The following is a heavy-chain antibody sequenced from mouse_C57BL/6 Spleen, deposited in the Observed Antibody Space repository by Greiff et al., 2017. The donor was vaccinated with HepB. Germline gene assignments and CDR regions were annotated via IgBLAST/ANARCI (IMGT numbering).Heavy chain of an antibody. CDR2: IRNKANGYTT. D-gene: IGHD2-5*01. Sequence: EVQGVESGGGLVQPGASLRLSCAASGFTFTDYYMSWVRQPPGKAPEWLALIRNKANGYTTEYTASVKGRFTISRDNSQNILYLQMNTLRAEDSATYYCVKGDSNYEGGAMDYWGQGTSVTVSS. CDR1: GFTFTDYY. CDR3: VKGDSNYEGGAMDY. V-gene: IGHV7-4*01. J-gene: IGHJ4*01.